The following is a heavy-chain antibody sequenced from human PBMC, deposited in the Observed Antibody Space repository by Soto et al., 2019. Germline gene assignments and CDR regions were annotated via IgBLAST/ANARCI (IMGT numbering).Heavy chain of an antibody. V-gene: IGHV3-15*01. CDR3: TTEVLNYYYSSGYSREKKLLFDFRPGDAFDI. Sequence: PGESLRLSCAASRFTFSNAWMSWVRQAPGKGLEWVGRIKSKTDGGTTDYAAPVKGRFTISRDDSKNTLYLQMNSLKTEDTAVYYCTTEVLNYYYSSGYSREKKLLFDFRPGDAFDIWGQGTMVTVSS. D-gene: IGHD3-22*01. J-gene: IGHJ3*02. CDR2: IKSKTDGGTT. CDR1: RFTFSNAW.